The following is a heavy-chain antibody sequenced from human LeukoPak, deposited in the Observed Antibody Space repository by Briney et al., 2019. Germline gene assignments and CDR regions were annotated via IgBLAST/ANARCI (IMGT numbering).Heavy chain of an antibody. CDR3: ARVTGYMTEDYFDY. Sequence: PSETLSLTCTVSGGYISSSSYYWGWIRQPPGKGLEWIGSIYYSGSTYCNPSLKSRVTISVDTSKNQFSLRLSSVTAADTAVYYCARVTGYMTEDYFDYWGQGTLITVSS. J-gene: IGHJ4*02. CDR1: GGYISSSSYY. CDR2: IYYSGST. D-gene: IGHD6-13*01. V-gene: IGHV4-39*07.